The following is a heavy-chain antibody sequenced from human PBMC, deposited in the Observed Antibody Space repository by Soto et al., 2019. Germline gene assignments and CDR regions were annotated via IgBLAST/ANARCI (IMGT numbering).Heavy chain of an antibody. CDR3: ARKYRDYYEH. Sequence: SETLSLTCTVSGGSVSNYVYYWSWIRQPPGKGPEWIGYIHYSGTTRYNASLKSRVTISVDASKNQFSLRLNSVTPADTAIYYCARKYRDYYEHWGKGTLVTVSS. CDR2: IHYSGTT. V-gene: IGHV4-61*08. D-gene: IGHD3-16*02. CDR1: GGSVSNYVYY. J-gene: IGHJ4*02.